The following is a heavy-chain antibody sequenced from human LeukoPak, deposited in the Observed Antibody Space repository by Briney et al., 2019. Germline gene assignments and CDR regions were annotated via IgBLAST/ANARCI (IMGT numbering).Heavy chain of an antibody. CDR2: IRYDGSNK. Sequence: GGSLRLSCAASRFTFSSYGMHWVRQAPGKGLEWVAFIRYDGSNKYYADSVKGRFTISRDNSKNTLYLQMNSLRADDTAVYYCAKDRDGSSTSFDYWGQGTLVTVSS. CDR3: AKDRDGSSTSFDY. V-gene: IGHV3-30*02. J-gene: IGHJ4*02. D-gene: IGHD1-26*01. CDR1: RFTFSSYG.